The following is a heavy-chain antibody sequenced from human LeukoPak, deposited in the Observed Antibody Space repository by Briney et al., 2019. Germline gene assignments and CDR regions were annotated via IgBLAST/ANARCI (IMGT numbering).Heavy chain of an antibody. J-gene: IGHJ4*02. D-gene: IGHD5-24*01. V-gene: IGHV3-74*01. CDR1: GFTFSDYW. CDR2: IDSDGSST. Sequence: GGSLRLSCATSGFTFSDYWMHWVRQAPGKGLVWVARIDSDGSSTTYADSVKGRFTISRDNSKNTLYLQMNSLRAEDTAVYYCARDQERWLQLRGYYFDYWGQGTLVTVSS. CDR3: ARDQERWLQLRGYYFDY.